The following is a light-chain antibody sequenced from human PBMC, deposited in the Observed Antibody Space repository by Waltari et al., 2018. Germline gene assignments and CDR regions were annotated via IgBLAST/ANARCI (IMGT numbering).Light chain of an antibody. CDR2: QDS. CDR3: QLWDSSTAWV. Sequence: SYDLTQPPSVSVSPGQTASITCSGDKLGDKYVCWYQQKPGQSPVLVIYQDSKRPSGIPERFSGSNSGNTATLTISGTQAMDEADYYCQLWDSSTAWVFGGGTKLTV. V-gene: IGLV3-1*01. J-gene: IGLJ3*02. CDR1: KLGDKY.